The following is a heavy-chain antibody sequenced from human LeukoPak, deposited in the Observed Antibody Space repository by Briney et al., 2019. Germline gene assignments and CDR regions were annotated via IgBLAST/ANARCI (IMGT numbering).Heavy chain of an antibody. V-gene: IGHV3-64D*06. CDR3: AYSNSWYLDY. D-gene: IGHD6-13*01. J-gene: IGHJ4*02. CDR1: GFTFSSYA. CDR2: ISNNGGST. Sequence: GGSLRLSCSASGFTFSSYAMHWVRQAPGKGLEYVSAISNNGGSTYHADSVKGRFTISRDNSKNTLYLQMSSPRAEDTAVYYCAYSNSWYLDYWGQGTLVTVSS.